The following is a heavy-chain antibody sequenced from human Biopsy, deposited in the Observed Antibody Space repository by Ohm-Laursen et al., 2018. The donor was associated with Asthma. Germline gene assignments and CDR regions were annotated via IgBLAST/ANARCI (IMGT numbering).Heavy chain of an antibody. J-gene: IGHJ4*02. CDR3: ARGDSSNWSHYYFDY. Sequence: SLRLSCTASGFTVSRDHMFWVRQAPGKGLEWVSVIYSGGTSHTADSVRDRFTISRDFSKNTLHLQMHSLRAKDTAVYYCARGDSSNWSHYYFDYWGQGTLVTVSS. D-gene: IGHD3-22*01. V-gene: IGHV3-53*01. CDR2: IYSGGTS. CDR1: GFTVSRDH.